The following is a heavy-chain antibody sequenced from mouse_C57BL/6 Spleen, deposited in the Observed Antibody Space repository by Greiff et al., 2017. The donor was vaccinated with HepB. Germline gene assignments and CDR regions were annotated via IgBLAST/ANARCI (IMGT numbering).Heavy chain of an antibody. V-gene: IGHV1-66*01. D-gene: IGHD4-1*01. CDR2: IYPGSGNT. Sequence: QVQLQQSGPELVKPGASVKISCKASGYSFTSYYIHWVKQRPGQGLEWIGWIYPGSGNTKYNEKFKGKATLPADTSSSTAYMQLSSLTSEDSAVYYCAREGKLGQGFAYWGQGTLVTVSA. CDR3: AREGKLGQGFAY. J-gene: IGHJ3*01. CDR1: GYSFTSYY.